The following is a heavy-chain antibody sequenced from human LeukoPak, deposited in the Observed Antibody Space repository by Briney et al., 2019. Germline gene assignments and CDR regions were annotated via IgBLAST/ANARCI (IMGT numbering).Heavy chain of an antibody. CDR1: GGSISSYY. CDR2: IYYSGST. V-gene: IGHV4-59*08. Sequence: SETLSLTCTVSGGSISSYYWNWIRQPPGKGLEWIGYIYYSGSTNYNPSLKSRVTISVDTSKNQFSLKLSSVTAADTAVYYCARQDVAVITAATYYYGMDVWGQGTTVTVSS. D-gene: IGHD2-2*01. J-gene: IGHJ6*02. CDR3: ARQDVAVITAATYYYGMDV.